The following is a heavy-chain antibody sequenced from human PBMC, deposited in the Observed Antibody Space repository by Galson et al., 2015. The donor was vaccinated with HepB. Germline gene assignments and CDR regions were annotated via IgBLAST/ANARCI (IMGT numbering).Heavy chain of an antibody. J-gene: IGHJ5*01. D-gene: IGHD3-3*01. CDR2: ISGRGDNT. Sequence: LRLSCAASDFTFDIYAMSWVRQAPGKGLEWVAAISGRGDNTYSADSVKGRFTISRDNSKNTLYLQMHSLRAEDTAIYFCVKGTRHRFLEGRIFDFWGQGTRVIVSS. CDR3: VKGTRHRFLEGRIFDF. CDR1: DFTFDIYA. V-gene: IGHV3-23*01.